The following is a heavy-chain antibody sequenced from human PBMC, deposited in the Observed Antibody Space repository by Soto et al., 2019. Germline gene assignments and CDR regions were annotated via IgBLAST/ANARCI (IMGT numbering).Heavy chain of an antibody. D-gene: IGHD2-21*02. J-gene: IGHJ5*02. Sequence: SETLSLTCTVSGGSISSSSYYWGWIRQPPGKGLEWIGSIYYSGSTYYNPSLKSRVTISVDTSKNQFSLKLSSVTAADTAVYYCEVTAGDGWFDPWGQGTLVTVSS. CDR2: IYYSGST. V-gene: IGHV4-39*01. CDR1: GGSISSSSYY. CDR3: EVTAGDGWFDP.